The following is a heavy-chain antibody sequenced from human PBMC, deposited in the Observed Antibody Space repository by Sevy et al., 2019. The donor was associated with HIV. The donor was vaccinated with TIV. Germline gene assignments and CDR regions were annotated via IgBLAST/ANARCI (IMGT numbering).Heavy chain of an antibody. J-gene: IGHJ4*02. CDR1: TFSVTDNY. V-gene: IGHV3-33*08. CDR3: ARDLEFYDYGDYGPAFMPDY. CDR2: IWFDGSNT. D-gene: IGHD4-17*01. Sequence: GGSLRLSCAASTFSVTDNYMSWVRQAPGKGLEWVAVIWFDGSNTYYADSVKGRFTISRDIAKNTLHLQMNSLRAEDTAVYYCARDLEFYDYGDYGPAFMPDYWGQGTLVTVSS.